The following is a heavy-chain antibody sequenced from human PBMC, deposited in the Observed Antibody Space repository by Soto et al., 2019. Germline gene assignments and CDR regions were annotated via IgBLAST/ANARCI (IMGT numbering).Heavy chain of an antibody. CDR3: AKDRISRSAYFDY. J-gene: IGHJ4*02. V-gene: IGHV3-30*18. CDR1: GFTFRSYG. Sequence: PGGSLRLSCAASGFTFRSYGMHWVRQAPGKGLEWVAVISYDGSNKYYADSVKGRFTISRDNSKNTLYLQMNSLRAEDTAVYYCAKDRISRSAYFDYWGQGTLVTVSS. CDR2: ISYDGSNK.